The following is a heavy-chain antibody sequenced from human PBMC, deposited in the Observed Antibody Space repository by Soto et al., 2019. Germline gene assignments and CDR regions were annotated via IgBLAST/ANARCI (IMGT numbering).Heavy chain of an antibody. V-gene: IGHV3-23*01. CDR2: ISGSGGST. CDR1: GFTFSTYA. J-gene: IGHJ6*03. CDR3: AKGRAFGYYYMDV. Sequence: EVQLLESGGGLVQPGGSLRLSCAASGFTFSTYAMIWVRQAPGKGLEWVSTISGSGGSTYYADSVKGRFTISRDNSKNTLSLQMNSLRAEDTAVYYCAKGRAFGYYYMDVWGRGPTVTVSS. D-gene: IGHD3-10*01.